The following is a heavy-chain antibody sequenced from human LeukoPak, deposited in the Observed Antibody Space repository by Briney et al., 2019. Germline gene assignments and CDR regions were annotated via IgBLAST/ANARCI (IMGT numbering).Heavy chain of an antibody. J-gene: IGHJ3*02. V-gene: IGHV4-59*01. CDR2: IYYSGST. CDR3: ASQYVARDDAFDI. CDR1: GGSISSYY. D-gene: IGHD2-15*01. Sequence: PSETLSLTCTVSGGSISSYYWSWIRQPPGKGLEWIGYIYYSGSTNYNPSLKRRVTISVDTSKNQFSLKLSSVTAADTAVYYCASQYVARDDAFDIWGQGTMVTVSS.